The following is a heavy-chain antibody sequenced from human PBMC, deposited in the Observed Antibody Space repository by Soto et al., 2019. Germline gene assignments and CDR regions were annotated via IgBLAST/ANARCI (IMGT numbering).Heavy chain of an antibody. CDR1: GYSFTTSG. J-gene: IGHJ4*02. D-gene: IGHD4-17*01. CDR3: ARRLYGDYAS. V-gene: IGHV1-18*01. CDR2: ISTYNGNT. Sequence: QAQLVQSGAEVKEPGASVKVSCKASGYSFTTSGITWVRQAPGQGLEWMGWISTYNGNTNYAQKLQDRVTLTTDTSTSTAYMDIRSLRSDDTAVYYCARRLYGDYASWGQGPRVAFSS.